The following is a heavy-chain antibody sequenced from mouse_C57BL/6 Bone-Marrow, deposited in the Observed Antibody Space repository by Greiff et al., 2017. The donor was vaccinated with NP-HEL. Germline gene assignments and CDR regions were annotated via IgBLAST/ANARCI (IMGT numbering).Heavy chain of an antibody. Sequence: VQLQQSGAELVRPGASVKLSCTASGFNIKDDYMHWVKQRPEQGLEWIGWIDPENGDTEYASKFQGKATITADTSSNTAYLQLSSLTSEDTAVYYCTTLSPGDYAMEYWGKGTSVTVSS. CDR2: IDPENGDT. CDR1: GFNIKDDY. V-gene: IGHV14-4*01. J-gene: IGHJ4*01. CDR3: TTLSPGDYAMEY.